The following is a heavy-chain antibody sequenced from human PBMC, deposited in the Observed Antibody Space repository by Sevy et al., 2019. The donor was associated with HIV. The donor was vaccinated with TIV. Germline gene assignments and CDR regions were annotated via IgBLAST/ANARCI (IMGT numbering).Heavy chain of an antibody. CDR1: GFIFSTSP. V-gene: IGHV3-30-3*01. CDR2: LSYDDSDE. J-gene: IGHJ4*02. D-gene: IGHD2-21*02. Sequence: GGSLRLSCAASGFIFSTSPMHWVRQAPGKGLEWVAILSYDDSDENYADSVKGRFTISRDNSKNTLYLQMNSLRTEDTAVYYCAKGDLGSIDYWGQGTLVTVSS. CDR3: AKGDLGSIDY.